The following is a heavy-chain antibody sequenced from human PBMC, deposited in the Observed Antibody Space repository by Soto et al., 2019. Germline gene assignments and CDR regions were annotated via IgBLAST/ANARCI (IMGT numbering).Heavy chain of an antibody. D-gene: IGHD5-12*01. CDR3: ARHAPPTYSGYDIFDY. J-gene: IGHJ4*02. V-gene: IGHV4-59*08. Sequence: PSETLSLTCTVSGGSISSYYWSWIRQPPGKGLEWIGYIYYSGSTNYNPSLKSRVTISVDTSKNQFSLKLSSVTAADTAVYYCARHAPPTYSGYDIFDYWGQGTLVTVSS. CDR1: GGSISSYY. CDR2: IYYSGST.